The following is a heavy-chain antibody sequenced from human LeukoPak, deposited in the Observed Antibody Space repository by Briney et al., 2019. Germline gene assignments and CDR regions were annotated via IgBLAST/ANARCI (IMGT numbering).Heavy chain of an antibody. CDR3: AKGSGSYRPYYFDY. D-gene: IGHD3-10*01. J-gene: IGHJ4*02. CDR2: MSGGGDST. V-gene: IGHV3-23*01. Sequence: PGGSLRLSCAGSGFTFSGYVMSWVRQAPGKGLEWVSAMSGGGDSTYDADSVKGRFTISRDNSKNTLYLQMNSLRAEDTAVYYCAKGSGSYRPYYFDYWGQGTLVIVFS. CDR1: GFTFSGYV.